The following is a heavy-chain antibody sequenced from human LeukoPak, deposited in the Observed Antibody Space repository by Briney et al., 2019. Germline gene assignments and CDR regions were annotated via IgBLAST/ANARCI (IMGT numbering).Heavy chain of an antibody. CDR2: ISPDGSGT. Sequence: QPGGSLRLSCAASGFSFSNYWMHWVRQGPGKGLLWVSRISPDGSGTTYADSVKGRFVISRDNAQNAVYLQMSSLRPEDTAVYYCAREYSSSSGRAFDHWGQGTLVTASS. J-gene: IGHJ4*02. CDR3: AREYSSSSGRAFDH. V-gene: IGHV3-74*01. CDR1: GFSFSNYW. D-gene: IGHD6-6*01.